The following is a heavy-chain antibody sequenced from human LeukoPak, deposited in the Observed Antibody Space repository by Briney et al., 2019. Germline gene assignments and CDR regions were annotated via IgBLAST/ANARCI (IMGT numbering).Heavy chain of an antibody. CDR1: GGSMSDHY. D-gene: IGHD3-16*01. Sequence: SETLSLTCTVSGGSMSDHYWTWIRQPAGEGLEWVGRIYPSGSTNYNPSLKSRVTMSLDTSKNQFSLKLTSVTAADTAVYYCARGGRGSYYDYWGQGTLVTVSS. J-gene: IGHJ4*02. CDR2: IYPSGST. V-gene: IGHV4-4*07. CDR3: ARGGRGSYYDY.